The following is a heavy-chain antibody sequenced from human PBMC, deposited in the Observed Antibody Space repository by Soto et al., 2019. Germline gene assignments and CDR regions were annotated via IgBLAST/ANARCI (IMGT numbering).Heavy chain of an antibody. CDR2: IYHSGST. CDR3: ARAWLNYYDSSGPHGGWFDP. D-gene: IGHD3-22*01. J-gene: IGHJ5*02. CDR1: GYSIRNGYY. Sequence: PSETLSLTCTVSGYSIRNGYYWGWIRQPPGKGLEWIGTIYHSGSTYYNPSLKSRVTISVDRSKNQFSLKLSSVTAADTAVYYCARAWLNYYDSSGPHGGWFDPWGQGTLVTVSS. V-gene: IGHV4-38-2*02.